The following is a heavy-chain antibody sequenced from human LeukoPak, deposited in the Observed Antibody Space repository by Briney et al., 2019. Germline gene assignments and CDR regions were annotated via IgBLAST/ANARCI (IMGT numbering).Heavy chain of an antibody. Sequence: PSETLSLTCTVSGGSISSSSYYWGWIPPPPGKGLEWIGSIYYSGSTYSNPSLKSRVTVSVDTSKNQFSLKLSSVAAAGTAVYYCARRYCSGGSCYYFDYWGQGTLVTVSS. J-gene: IGHJ4*02. CDR3: ARRYCSGGSCYYFDY. CDR1: GGSISSSSYY. V-gene: IGHV4-39*01. CDR2: IYYSGST. D-gene: IGHD2-15*01.